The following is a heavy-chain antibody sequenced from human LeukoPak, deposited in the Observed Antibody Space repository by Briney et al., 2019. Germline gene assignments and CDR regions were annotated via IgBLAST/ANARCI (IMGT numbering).Heavy chain of an antibody. CDR3: ARARYCSSTSCSVPGY. Sequence: GGSLRLSCAASGFTFSSYSMNWVRQAPGKGLEWVSSISNSSSYIYYADSVKGRFTISRDNAKNSLYLQMNSLRAEDTAVYYCARARYCSSTSCSVPGYWGQGTLVTVSS. J-gene: IGHJ4*02. CDR2: ISNSSSYI. CDR1: GFTFSSYS. D-gene: IGHD2-2*01. V-gene: IGHV3-21*01.